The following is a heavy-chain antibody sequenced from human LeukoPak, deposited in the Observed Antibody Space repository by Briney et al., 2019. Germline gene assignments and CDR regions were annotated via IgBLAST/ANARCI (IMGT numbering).Heavy chain of an antibody. CDR1: GGSMNSYY. D-gene: IGHD1-26*01. CDR3: AHFKGGSFDF. CDR2: IYYSGNT. J-gene: IGHJ3*01. V-gene: IGHV4-59*04. Sequence: PSETLSLTCSVSGGSMNSYYWSWIRQSPGKGLEWIGYIYYSGNTYYNPSLKSRVTISVDTSKNQFSLKLTSVTAADTAVYYCAHFKGGSFDFWGQGTMVTVSS.